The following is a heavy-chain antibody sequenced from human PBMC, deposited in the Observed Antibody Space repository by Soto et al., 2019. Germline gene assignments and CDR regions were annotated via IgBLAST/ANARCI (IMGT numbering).Heavy chain of an antibody. J-gene: IGHJ4*02. V-gene: IGHV3-23*01. Sequence: PGGSLRLSCTASGFTFGDYAMSWVRQAPGKGLEWISAVSGSGGSTYYADSVKGRFTISRDNSKDTLYLQMNNLRAEDTAVYYCAKPPDYNWNDYWGQGTLVTVSS. D-gene: IGHD1-20*01. CDR1: GFTFGDYA. CDR3: AKPPDYNWNDY. CDR2: VSGSGGST.